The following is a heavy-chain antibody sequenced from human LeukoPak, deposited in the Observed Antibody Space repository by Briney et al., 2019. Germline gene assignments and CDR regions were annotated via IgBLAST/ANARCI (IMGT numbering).Heavy chain of an antibody. Sequence: ASVKVSCKASGYTFTGYYMHWVRQAPGQGLEWMGWINPNSGGTNYAQKFQGRVTMTRDTSISTAYMELSRLRSDDTAVYYCARSSPKYCSSTSCSPKDWFDPWGQGTLVTVSS. CDR3: ARSSPKYCSSTSCSPKDWFDP. D-gene: IGHD2-2*01. V-gene: IGHV1-2*02. CDR2: INPNSGGT. J-gene: IGHJ5*02. CDR1: GYTFTGYY.